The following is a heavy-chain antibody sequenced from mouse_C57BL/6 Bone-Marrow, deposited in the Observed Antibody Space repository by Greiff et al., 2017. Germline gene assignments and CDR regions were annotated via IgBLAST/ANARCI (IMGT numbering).Heavy chain of an antibody. CDR3: AITVVEVYAMDY. CDR2: IHPSDSDT. V-gene: IGHV1-74*01. CDR1: GYTFTSYW. Sequence: QVQLQQPGAELVKPGASVKVSCKASGYTFTSYWMHWVKQRPGQGLEWIGRIHPSDSDTNSNQKFKCKATLTVDKSSSTAYMQLSSLTSEDSAVYYCAITVVEVYAMDYWGQGTSVPVSS. D-gene: IGHD1-1*01. J-gene: IGHJ4*01.